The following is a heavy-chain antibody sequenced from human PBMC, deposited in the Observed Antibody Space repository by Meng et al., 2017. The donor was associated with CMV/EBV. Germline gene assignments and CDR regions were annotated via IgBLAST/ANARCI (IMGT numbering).Heavy chain of an antibody. J-gene: IGHJ6*02. V-gene: IGHV3-21*01. D-gene: IGHD4-23*01. CDR3: ARFSFYGGNSVAFDYYYGMDV. CDR2: ISSSSSYI. Sequence: LSLTCAASGFDFSNHIMNWVRQAPGKGLEWVSSISSSSSYIYYADSVKGRFTISRDNAKNSLYLQMNSLRAEDTAVYYCARFSFYGGNSVAFDYYYGMDVWGQGTTVTVSS. CDR1: GFDFSNHI.